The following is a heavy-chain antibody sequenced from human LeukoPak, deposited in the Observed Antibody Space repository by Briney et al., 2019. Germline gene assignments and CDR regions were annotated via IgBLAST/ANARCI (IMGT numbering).Heavy chain of an antibody. CDR1: GGSISSSSYY. Sequence: SETLSLTCTVSGGSISSSSYYWGWIRQPPGKGLEWIGSIYYSGSTYYNPSLKSRVTISVDTSKNQFSLKLSPVTAADTAVYYCARRGFTIFGVVIRPKGAFDIWGQGTMVTVSS. CDR2: IYYSGST. J-gene: IGHJ3*02. V-gene: IGHV4-39*01. CDR3: ARRGFTIFGVVIRPKGAFDI. D-gene: IGHD3-3*01.